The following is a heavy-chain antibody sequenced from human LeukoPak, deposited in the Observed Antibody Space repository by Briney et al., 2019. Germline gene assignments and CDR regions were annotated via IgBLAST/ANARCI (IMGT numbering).Heavy chain of an antibody. CDR1: GGSISSGGYY. CDR2: IYYSGST. D-gene: IGHD5-24*01. J-gene: IGHJ4*02. CDR3: ARGDGYNYDY. Sequence: SQTLSLTCTVSGGSISSGGYYWSWIRRHPGKGLEWIGYIYYSGSTYYNPSLKSRLTISVDTSDNQFSLKLISVTAADTAVYYCARGDGYNYDYWGQGTLVTVSS. V-gene: IGHV4-31*03.